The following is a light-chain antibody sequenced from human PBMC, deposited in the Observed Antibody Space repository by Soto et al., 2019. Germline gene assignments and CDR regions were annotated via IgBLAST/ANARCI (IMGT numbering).Light chain of an antibody. CDR3: QQYYTSPYT. CDR2: WAS. CDR1: QSVLYSPNHKDY. V-gene: IGKV4-1*01. Sequence: DIVMTQSPDSLTVSLGERATINCKSSQSVLYSPNHKDYLAWYQQKPGQSPKLIIYWASNQESGVPDRFSGSGSGTDFTLTISSLQAEDVAVYYCQQYYTSPYTFGQGTKPEIE. J-gene: IGKJ2*01.